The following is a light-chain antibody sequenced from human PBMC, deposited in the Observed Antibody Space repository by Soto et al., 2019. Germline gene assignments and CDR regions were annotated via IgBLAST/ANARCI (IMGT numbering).Light chain of an antibody. CDR1: RSDIGSNS. V-gene: IGLV1-44*01. CDR3: AAWDDSLTGPV. Sequence: QSALTQPPSASGTPGQTVIISCSGSRSDIGSNSVNWYQHLPGTAPKLLIYNNNQRPSGVPDRFSGSKSGTSASLAISGLQPEDEADYYCAAWDDSLTGPVFGTGTKVTVL. J-gene: IGLJ1*01. CDR2: NNN.